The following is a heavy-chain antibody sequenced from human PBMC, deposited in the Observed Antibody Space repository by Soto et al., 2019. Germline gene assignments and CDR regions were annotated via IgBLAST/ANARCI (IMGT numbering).Heavy chain of an antibody. J-gene: IGHJ5*02. V-gene: IGHV1-8*01. CDR3: ASVARKTYAGGLYWFDP. CDR2: MNPNSGNT. Sequence: QVQLVQSGAEVKKPGASVKVSCKASGYTFTSYDINWVRQATGQGLEWMGWMNPNSGNTGYAQKFQDRVTMTRNTALSTAYMELSRPSSEDTAGYYCASVARKTYAGGLYWFDPWGQGTLVTVSS. CDR1: GYTFTSYD. D-gene: IGHD3-16*01.